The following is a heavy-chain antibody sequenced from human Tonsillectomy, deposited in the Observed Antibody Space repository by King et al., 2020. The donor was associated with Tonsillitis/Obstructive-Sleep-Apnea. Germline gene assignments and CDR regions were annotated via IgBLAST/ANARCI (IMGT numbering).Heavy chain of an antibody. J-gene: IGHJ1*01. CDR3: AIFLGYCSGGSCYGSFQH. CDR2: IYPGDSDT. Sequence: VQLVESGAEVKKPGESLKISCKGSGYSFTSYWIGWVRQMPGKGLEWMGIIYPGDSDTRYSPSFQGQVTISADKSISTAYLQWSSLKASDTAMYYWAIFLGYCSGGSCYGSFQHWGQGTLVTVSS. D-gene: IGHD2-15*01. V-gene: IGHV5-51*01. CDR1: GYSFTSYW.